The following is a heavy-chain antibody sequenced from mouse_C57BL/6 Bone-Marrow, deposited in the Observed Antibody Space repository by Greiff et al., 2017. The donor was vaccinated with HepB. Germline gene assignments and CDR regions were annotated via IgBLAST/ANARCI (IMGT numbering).Heavy chain of an antibody. J-gene: IGHJ2*01. D-gene: IGHD1-1*01. V-gene: IGHV1-75*01. Sequence: VQLQQSGPELVKPGASVKISCKASGYTFPAYYINWVKQRPGQGLEWIGWIFPGSGSTYYNEKFKGKATLTVDKSSSTAYMLLSSLTSEDSAVYFCARHAYYYGSSSYSSDCCGQGTTLTVSS. CDR3: ARHAYYYGSSSYSSDC. CDR1: GYTFPAYY. CDR2: IFPGSGST.